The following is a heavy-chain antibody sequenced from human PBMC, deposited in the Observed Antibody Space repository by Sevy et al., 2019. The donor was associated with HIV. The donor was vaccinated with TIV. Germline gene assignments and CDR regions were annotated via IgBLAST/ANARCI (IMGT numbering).Heavy chain of an antibody. CDR1: GFNVNDNY. V-gene: IGHV3-53*01. CDR2: IHADGSS. CDR3: ARDRRFCGNECYLYYYYGRDV. J-gene: IGHJ6*02. D-gene: IGHD3-16*02. Sequence: GGSLRLSCAASGFNVNDNYMTWVRQAPGKGLEWVSIIHADGSSYYADSVKGRFTMSRDDSKNIVNLQMNSLRADDTAVYYCARDRRFCGNECYLYYYYGRDVWGQGTAVTVSS.